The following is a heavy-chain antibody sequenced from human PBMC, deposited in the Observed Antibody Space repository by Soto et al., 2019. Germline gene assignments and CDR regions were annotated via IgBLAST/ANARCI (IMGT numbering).Heavy chain of an antibody. Sequence: EVQLVESGGDLVQPGGSLRLSCAASGFTFNRHWMTWVRQAPGKGLEWVASIKEDGIDKYYVDSVRGRFTISRDNAKKSLYLEMDRLGAEDSPVYYSARRLPNCPSRFCRNLDYWGQGTLVTVSS. CDR2: IKEDGIDK. CDR1: GFTFNRHW. CDR3: ARRLPNCPSRFCRNLDY. V-gene: IGHV3-7*05. J-gene: IGHJ4*02. D-gene: IGHD2-2*01.